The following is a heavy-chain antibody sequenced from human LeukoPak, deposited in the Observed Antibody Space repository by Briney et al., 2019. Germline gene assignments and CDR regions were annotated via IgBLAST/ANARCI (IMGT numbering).Heavy chain of an antibody. J-gene: IGHJ4*02. D-gene: IGHD6-13*01. CDR2: IIPILGIA. V-gene: IGHV1-69*04. Sequence: ASVKVSCKASGYTFTSYGISWVRQAPGQGLEWMGRIIPILGIANYAQKFQGRVTITADKSTSTAYMELSSLRSEDTAVYYCARLDSSSLGYWGQGTLVTVSS. CDR1: GYTFTSYG. CDR3: ARLDSSSLGY.